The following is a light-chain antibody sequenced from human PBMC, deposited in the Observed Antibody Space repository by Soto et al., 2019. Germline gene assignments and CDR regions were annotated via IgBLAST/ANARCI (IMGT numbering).Light chain of an antibody. J-gene: IGLJ3*02. CDR2: GVS. V-gene: IGLV2-14*01. CDR3: GSLSASRVWV. Sequence: QSVLTQPASVSGSPGQSITMSCTGSSSDFGDDKYVSWYQQHPGKGPNLLIYGVSNRPSGVSNRFSGSKYGNTASLTISGLHIEDEADYFCGSLSASRVWVFGGGTKLTVL. CDR1: SSDFGDDKY.